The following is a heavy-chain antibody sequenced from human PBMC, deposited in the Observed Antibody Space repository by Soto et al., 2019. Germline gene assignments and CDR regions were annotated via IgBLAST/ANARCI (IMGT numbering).Heavy chain of an antibody. CDR2: ISSSSSTI. CDR1: GFTFSSYS. CDR3: ARDLDYYDSSGYYSGY. Sequence: EVQLVESGGGLVQPGGPLRLPCAASGFTFSSYSMNWVRQAPGKGLGWFSYISSSSSTIYYADSVKGRFTISRDNAKNSLYLQMNSLRDEDTAVYYCARDLDYYDSSGYYSGYWGQGTLVTVSS. V-gene: IGHV3-48*02. D-gene: IGHD3-22*01. J-gene: IGHJ4*02.